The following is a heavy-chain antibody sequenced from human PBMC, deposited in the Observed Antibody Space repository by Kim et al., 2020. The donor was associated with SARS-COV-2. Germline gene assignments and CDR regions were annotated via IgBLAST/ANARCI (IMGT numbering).Heavy chain of an antibody. J-gene: IGHJ6*04. D-gene: IGHD1-26*01. CDR1: GGSFSGYY. CDR3: ARVGPWELPPDMAV. Sequence: SETLSLTCAVYGGSFSGYYWSWIRQPPGKGLEWIGEINHSGSTNYNPSLKSRVSISVDTSKNQFSLKLSTVTTADTAVYYCARVGPWELPPDMAVWGKGT. V-gene: IGHV4-34*01. CDR2: INHSGST.